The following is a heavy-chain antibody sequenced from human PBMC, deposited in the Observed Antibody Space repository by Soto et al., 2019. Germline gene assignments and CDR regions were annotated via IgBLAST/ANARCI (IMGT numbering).Heavy chain of an antibody. J-gene: IGHJ6*02. CDR1: GGSISNYY. CDR2: MYTSGST. CDR3: AREGYSDTYSDYHTLDV. D-gene: IGHD4-17*01. V-gene: IGHV4-4*07. Sequence: PSETLSLTCPVSGGSISNYYWTWIRQPAGKGLEWIGRMYTSGSTNYNPALKSRVTMSVDTSKNQFYLNLRSVTAADTAVYYCAREGYSDTYSDYHTLDVWGQGTTVTVSS.